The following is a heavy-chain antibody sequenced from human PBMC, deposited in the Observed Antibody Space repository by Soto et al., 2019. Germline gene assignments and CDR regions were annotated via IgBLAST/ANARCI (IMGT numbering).Heavy chain of an antibody. CDR3: EREVVRGVGSDY. V-gene: IGHV1-18*01. CDR2: ISTYNGNT. D-gene: IGHD3-10*01. Sequence: QVQLVQSGAEVKKPGASVKVSCKASGYTFTSYGISWVRQAPGQGLEWMGWISTYNGNTNYAQKLQGIVAITTGTSASTGYMGPKRLRSDAPAVFFCEREVVRGVGSDYWGQGTLVTVAS. CDR1: GYTFTSYG. J-gene: IGHJ4*02.